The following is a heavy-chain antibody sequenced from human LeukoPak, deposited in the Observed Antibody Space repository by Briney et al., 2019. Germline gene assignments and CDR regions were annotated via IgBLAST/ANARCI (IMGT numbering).Heavy chain of an antibody. D-gene: IGHD3-10*01. CDR2: ISSSSSYI. J-gene: IGHJ4*02. Sequence: GGSLRLSCAASGFTFSSYSMNWVRQAPGKGLEWVASISSSSSYIYYADSVKGRFTISRDNAKNSLYLRMNSLRAEDTAVYYCARGLYGSGSYSDYWGQGTLVTVSS. V-gene: IGHV3-21*01. CDR3: ARGLYGSGSYSDY. CDR1: GFTFSSYS.